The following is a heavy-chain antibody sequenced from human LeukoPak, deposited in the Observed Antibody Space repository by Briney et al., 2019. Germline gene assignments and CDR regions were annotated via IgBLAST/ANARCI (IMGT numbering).Heavy chain of an antibody. CDR2: LVGSGDTT. CDR1: GFTFNNYA. V-gene: IGHV3-23*01. CDR3: AKRGDRSDSEDAFNV. D-gene: IGHD3-10*01. J-gene: IGHJ3*01. Sequence: GGSLTLSGAASGFTFNNYAMNWVPPAPGKELKGVSGLVGSGDTTYYADSVRGRFTISRDNSKATLDLQMNSLGAEATAIYYCAKRGDRSDSEDAFNVWGQGTMVTVSS.